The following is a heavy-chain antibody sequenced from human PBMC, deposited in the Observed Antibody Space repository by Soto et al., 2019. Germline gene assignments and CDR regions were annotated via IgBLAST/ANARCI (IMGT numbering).Heavy chain of an antibody. CDR3: AMDYGDRPEYFKH. Sequence: QVQLVQSGPDLKRPGASMKVSCKASGYTFTSYGISWVRQAPGQGLEWMAWISPLKGRTQYSQKAQGRVTLSTDTSSIPAYTEMTTLRVDDTAVYYCAMDYGDRPEYFKHWGQGTLVTVS. D-gene: IGHD4-17*01. J-gene: IGHJ1*01. CDR1: GYTFTSYG. V-gene: IGHV1-18*04. CDR2: ISPLKGRT.